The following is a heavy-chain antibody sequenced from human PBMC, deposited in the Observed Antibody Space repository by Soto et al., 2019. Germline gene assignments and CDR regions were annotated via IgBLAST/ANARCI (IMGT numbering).Heavy chain of an antibody. Sequence: SGPTLVNPTQTLTLACTFWGFSLSTSGVGVGWIRQPPGKALEWLAVIYWDDTKHYNPSLKSRLSITKDTSKNRVVLTMTNMDLVDTATYYCAHKGYGDYPLDYWGQGTLVTVSS. CDR3: AHKGYGDYPLDY. D-gene: IGHD4-17*01. CDR1: GFSLSTSGVG. CDR2: IYWDDTK. J-gene: IGHJ4*02. V-gene: IGHV2-5*02.